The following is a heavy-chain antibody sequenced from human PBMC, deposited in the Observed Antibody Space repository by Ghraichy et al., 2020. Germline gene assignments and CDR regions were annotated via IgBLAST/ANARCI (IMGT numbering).Heavy chain of an antibody. CDR1: GFTFSDHY. V-gene: IGHV3-72*01. J-gene: IGHJ4*02. CDR3: AREAPIVVVPAALDY. D-gene: IGHD2-2*01. CDR2: TRNKVNSYTA. Sequence: GGSLRLSCAASGFTFSDHYMDRVRQAPGKGLEWVGRTRNKVNSYTAEYAASVKGRFTISRDDSKNSLYLQMNSLKTEDTAVYYCAREAPIVVVPAALDYWGQGTLVTVSS.